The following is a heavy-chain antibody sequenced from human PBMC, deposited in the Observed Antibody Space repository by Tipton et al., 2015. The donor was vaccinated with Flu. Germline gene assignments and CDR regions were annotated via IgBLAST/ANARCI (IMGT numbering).Heavy chain of an antibody. Sequence: AVSGFTFSRYGMSWVRQAPGRGLEWVAAFSASGGKTYFADSVKGRFTISRDNFKNTLYLQMSSLRAADTAVYYCAKVIPELVAGLDFWGQGTLVTVPS. V-gene: IGHV3-23*01. CDR3: AKVIPELVAGLDF. D-gene: IGHD6-19*01. J-gene: IGHJ4*02. CDR2: FSASGGKT. CDR1: GFTFSRYG.